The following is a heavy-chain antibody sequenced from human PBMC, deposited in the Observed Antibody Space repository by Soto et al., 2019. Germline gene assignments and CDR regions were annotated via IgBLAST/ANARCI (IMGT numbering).Heavy chain of an antibody. Sequence: EVQLLESGGGLVQPGGSLRLSCAASGFTFSSYAMSWVRQAPGKGLEWVSAISGSGGSTYYADSVKGRFTISRDNSKNTLYLQMNSLRAEDTAVYYCAKDRGFGELLSNYFDYWGQGTLVTVSS. D-gene: IGHD3-10*01. CDR1: GFTFSSYA. CDR2: ISGSGGST. CDR3: AKDRGFGELLSNYFDY. V-gene: IGHV3-23*01. J-gene: IGHJ4*02.